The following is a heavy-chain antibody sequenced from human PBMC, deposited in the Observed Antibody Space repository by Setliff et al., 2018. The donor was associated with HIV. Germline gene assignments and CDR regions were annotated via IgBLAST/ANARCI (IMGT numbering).Heavy chain of an antibody. V-gene: IGHV4-39*01. CDR2: IHYSGST. D-gene: IGHD3-22*01. CDR1: GGFIKNSNYY. Sequence: PSETLSLTCTVYGGFIKNSNYYWGWIRQPPGKGLEWIGNIHYSGSTYYNPSLKSRVTISVDTSKNQFSLKLSSVTAADTAMYYCARQIWNESPGYGFDPWGQGTLVTVSS. CDR3: ARQIWNESPGYGFDP. J-gene: IGHJ5*02.